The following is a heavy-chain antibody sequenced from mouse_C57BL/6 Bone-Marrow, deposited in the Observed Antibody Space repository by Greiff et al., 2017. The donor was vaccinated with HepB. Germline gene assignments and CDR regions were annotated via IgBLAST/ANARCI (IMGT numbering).Heavy chain of an antibody. V-gene: IGHV5-15*01. D-gene: IGHD3-2*02. CDR1: GFTFSDYG. CDR2: ISNLAYSI. Sequence: EVKLMESGGGLVQPGGSLKLSCAASGFTFSDYGMAWVRQAPRKGPEWVAFISNLAYSIYYADTVTGRFTISRENAKNTLYLEMSSLRSEDTAMYYCARHLGDSGYFDVWGTGTTVTVSS. J-gene: IGHJ1*03. CDR3: ARHLGDSGYFDV.